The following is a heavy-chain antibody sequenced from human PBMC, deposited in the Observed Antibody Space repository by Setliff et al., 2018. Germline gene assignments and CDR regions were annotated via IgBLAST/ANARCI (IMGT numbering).Heavy chain of an antibody. CDR3: ARRRYYYDSSGYRWGGFYFDY. J-gene: IGHJ4*02. D-gene: IGHD3-22*01. V-gene: IGHV1-3*01. Sequence: GASVRSPARLLATSSLTMLYIGCARPPDKGLSGWDGSTLAMVTKYSQKFQGRVTITRDTSASTAYMELSSLTSEDTAVYYCARRRYYYDSSGYRWGGFYFDYWGQGTLVT. CDR2: STLAMVT. CDR1: ATSSLTML.